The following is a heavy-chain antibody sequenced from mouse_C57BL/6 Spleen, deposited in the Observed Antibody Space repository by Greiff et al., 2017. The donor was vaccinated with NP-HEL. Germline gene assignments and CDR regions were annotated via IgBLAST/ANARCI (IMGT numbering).Heavy chain of an antibody. D-gene: IGHD1-1*01. CDR2: ISSGSSTI. V-gene: IGHV5-17*01. J-gene: IGHJ2*01. CDR3: ARGNFITSLYYFDY. CDR1: GFTFSDYG. Sequence: EVQVVESGGGLVKPGGSLKLSCAASGFTFSDYGMHWVRQAPEKGLEWVAYISSGSSTIYYADTVKGRFTISRDNAKNTLFLQMTSLRSEDTAMYYCARGNFITSLYYFDYWGQGTTLTVSS.